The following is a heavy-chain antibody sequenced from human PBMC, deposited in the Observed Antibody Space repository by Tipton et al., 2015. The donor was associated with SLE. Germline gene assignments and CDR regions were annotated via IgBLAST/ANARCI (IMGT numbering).Heavy chain of an antibody. CDR2: IYNTGST. J-gene: IGHJ4*02. CDR1: GGSISSFH. CDR3: ARGHSGSYYFDY. V-gene: IGHV4-4*07. Sequence: TLSLTCTVSGGSISSFHWSWIRQPAGKGLEWIGRIYNTGSTNYSPSLRSRATMSLDTSKNQFSLKLSSVTAADTALYYCARGHSGSYYFDYWGQGTPVTVSS. D-gene: IGHD1-26*01.